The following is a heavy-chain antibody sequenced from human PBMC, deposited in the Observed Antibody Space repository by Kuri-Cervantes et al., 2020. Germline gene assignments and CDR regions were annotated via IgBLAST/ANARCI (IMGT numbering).Heavy chain of an antibody. J-gene: IGHJ4*02. CDR1: GGSIISSLYY. Sequence: GSLRLSCTVSGGSIISSLYYWGWIRQPPGKGLEWIGSIYYSGSTYYNPSLKSRVTISVDTSKNQFSLKLSSVTAADTAVYYCARRYWAVAGSPFDYWGQGTLVTVSS. CDR3: ARRYWAVAGSPFDY. D-gene: IGHD6-19*01. V-gene: IGHV4-39*01. CDR2: IYYSGST.